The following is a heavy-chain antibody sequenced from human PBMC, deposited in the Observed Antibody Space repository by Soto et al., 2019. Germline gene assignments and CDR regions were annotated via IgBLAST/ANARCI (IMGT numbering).Heavy chain of an antibody. J-gene: IGHJ4*02. D-gene: IGHD2-2*01. V-gene: IGHV1-18*04. Sequence: QVQLVQSGSEVKEPGASVKVSCKASGYTFSRYGISWVRQAPGQGLEWMAWTSANNDNTNYAEKLQGRVTLTTDTSTGTAYMELRSLSSDDTAVYYCARDERVTCTGTNCYYFDYWGQGALVTVSS. CDR1: GYTFSRYG. CDR2: TSANNDNT. CDR3: ARDERVTCTGTNCYYFDY.